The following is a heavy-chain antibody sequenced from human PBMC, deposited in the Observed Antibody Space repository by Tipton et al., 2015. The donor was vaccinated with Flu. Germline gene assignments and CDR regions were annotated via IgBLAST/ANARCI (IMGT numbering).Heavy chain of an antibody. J-gene: IGHJ4*02. CDR2: IYSGGTT. V-gene: IGHV4-59*01. CDR1: GGSISGYY. D-gene: IGHD5-18*01. CDR3: ASWKYSYGFFDF. Sequence: TLSLTCTVSGGSISGYYWSWIRQPPGKGLEWIGTIYSGGTTNYNPSLKSRLTISVDTSKNQFSVKMISVTAADTAVYYCASWKYSYGFFDFWGQGSLVTVSS.